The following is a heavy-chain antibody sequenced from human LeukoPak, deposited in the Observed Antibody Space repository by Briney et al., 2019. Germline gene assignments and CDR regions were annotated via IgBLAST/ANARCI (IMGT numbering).Heavy chain of an antibody. CDR3: ARDPDYYGSGSYYSLGMDV. CDR2: ISYDGSNK. CDR1: GFTFSSYA. D-gene: IGHD3-10*01. J-gene: IGHJ6*04. Sequence: GGSLRLSCAASGFTFSSYAMHWVRQAPGKGLEWVAVISYDGSNKYYADSVKGRFTISRDNSRNTLYLQMNSLRAEDTAVYYCARDPDYYGSGSYYSLGMDVWGKGTTVTVSS. V-gene: IGHV3-30*04.